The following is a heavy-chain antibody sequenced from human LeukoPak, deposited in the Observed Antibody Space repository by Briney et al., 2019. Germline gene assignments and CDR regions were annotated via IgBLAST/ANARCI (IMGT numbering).Heavy chain of an antibody. Sequence: SETLSLTCTVSGYSISSGYYWGWIRQPPGKGLEWIGYIYYSGSTNYNPPLKSRVTISVDTSKNQFSLKLSSVTAADTAVYYCAREEQQLGHFDYWGQGTLVTVSS. J-gene: IGHJ4*02. D-gene: IGHD6-13*01. V-gene: IGHV4-61*01. CDR2: IYYSGST. CDR1: GYSISSGYY. CDR3: AREEQQLGHFDY.